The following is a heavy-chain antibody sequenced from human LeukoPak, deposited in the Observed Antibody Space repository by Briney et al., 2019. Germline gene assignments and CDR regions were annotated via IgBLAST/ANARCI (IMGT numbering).Heavy chain of an antibody. V-gene: IGHV3-30*04. CDR3: ARDGHCSSTSCYRTYFDY. Sequence: GGSLRLSCAASGFTSSAIHWVRQSPGKGLEWLAIISYDGSNKYYADSVKGRFTISRDNSKNTLYLQMNSLRAEDTAVYYCARDGHCSSTSCYRTYFDYWGQGTLVTVSS. CDR1: GFTSSA. CDR2: ISYDGSNK. J-gene: IGHJ4*02. D-gene: IGHD2-2*01.